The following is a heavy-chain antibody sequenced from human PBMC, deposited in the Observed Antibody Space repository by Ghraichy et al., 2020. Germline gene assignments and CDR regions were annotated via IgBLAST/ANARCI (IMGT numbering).Heavy chain of an antibody. CDR3: AREGRGNNFQY. D-gene: IGHD5-12*01. CDR1: GFTISHNY. Sequence: GGSLRLSCAASGFTISHNYMSWVRRAPGKGLEWVSVIYTGGTTYYADSVKGRFTVSRDDSKNTLYLQMNSLRVEDTAVYYCAREGRGNNFQYWGQGTLVTVSS. V-gene: IGHV3-53*01. J-gene: IGHJ1*01. CDR2: IYTGGTT.